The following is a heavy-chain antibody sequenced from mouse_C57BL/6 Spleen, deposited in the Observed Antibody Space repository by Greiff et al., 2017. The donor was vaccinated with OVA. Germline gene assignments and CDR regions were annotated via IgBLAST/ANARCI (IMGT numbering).Heavy chain of an antibody. V-gene: IGHV1-52*01. CDR2: IDPSDSET. Sequence: QVQLQQPGAELVRPGSSVKLSCKASGYTFTSYWVHWVKQRPIQGLEWIGNIDPSDSETHYNQKFKDKATLTVDKSSSTAYMQLSSLTSEDSAVYYCARSRNYDGGYYAMDYWGQGTSVTVSS. CDR3: ARSRNYDGGYYAMDY. D-gene: IGHD1-1*01. CDR1: GYTFTSYW. J-gene: IGHJ4*01.